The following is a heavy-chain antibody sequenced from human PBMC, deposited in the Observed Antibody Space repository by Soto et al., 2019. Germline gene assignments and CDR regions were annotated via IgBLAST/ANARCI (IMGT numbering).Heavy chain of an antibody. J-gene: IGHJ4*02. Sequence: GGSLRLSCAASGFTFSGSAMHWVRQASGKGLEWVGRIRSKANSYATAYAASVKGRFTISRDDSKNTAYLQMNSLKTEDTAVYYCTRLEDIVVVPAAPDYWGQGTLVTVSS. CDR2: IRSKANSYAT. CDR3: TRLEDIVVVPAAPDY. D-gene: IGHD2-2*01. CDR1: GFTFSGSA. V-gene: IGHV3-73*01.